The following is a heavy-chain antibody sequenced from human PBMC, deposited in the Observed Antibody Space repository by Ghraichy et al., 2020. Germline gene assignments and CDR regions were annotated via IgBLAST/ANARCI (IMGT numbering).Heavy chain of an antibody. CDR3: AFRGYSYGFSDY. Sequence: GGSLRLSCAASGFTFSRFWMRWFRQAPGKGLEWVANIKHDGSEKYYVDSVKGRFTISRDNAKNSLYLQMNTLRAEDTAVYYCAFRGYSYGFSDYWGQGTLVTVSS. D-gene: IGHD5-18*01. CDR1: GFTFSRFW. V-gene: IGHV3-7*01. J-gene: IGHJ4*02. CDR2: IKHDGSEK.